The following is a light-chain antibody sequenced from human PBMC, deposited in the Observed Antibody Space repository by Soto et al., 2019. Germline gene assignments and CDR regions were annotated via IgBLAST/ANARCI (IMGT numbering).Light chain of an antibody. V-gene: IGKV1-12*01. Sequence: DIQMTQYPSSVSASVGARVTITCRASQGISSLLAWYQQKPGKAPHLLIHTASSLQSGVPSRFSGSGSGTDFTLTIRSLQPEDCATYSCQQANSFPLTFVGGTKVEIK. J-gene: IGKJ4*01. CDR3: QQANSFPLT. CDR1: QGISSL. CDR2: TAS.